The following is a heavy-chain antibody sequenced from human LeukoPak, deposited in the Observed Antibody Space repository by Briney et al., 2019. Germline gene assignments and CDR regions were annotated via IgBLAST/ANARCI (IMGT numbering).Heavy chain of an antibody. J-gene: IGHJ4*02. CDR3: ARDPPRAAWVFDY. V-gene: IGHV3-23*01. Sequence: GGSLRLSCAASGFTFSNYAMSWVRQAPGKALEWISAITSGGGTTYYAGSVKGRFTISRDNSKNTLYLQMNSLRAEDTAVYYCARDPPRAAWVFDYWGQGTLVSVSS. CDR2: ITSGGGTT. D-gene: IGHD6-25*01. CDR1: GFTFSNYA.